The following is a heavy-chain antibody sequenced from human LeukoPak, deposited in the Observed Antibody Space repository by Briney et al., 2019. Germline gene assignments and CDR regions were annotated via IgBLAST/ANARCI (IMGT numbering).Heavy chain of an antibody. CDR3: AKDLRGFLYYFDY. CDR1: GFTVVTNY. D-gene: IGHD5-12*01. J-gene: IGHJ4*02. V-gene: IGHV3-66*01. CDR2: IYAGGAT. Sequence: PGGSLRLSCAASGFTVVTNYMSWVRQAPGKGLEWVSVIYAGGATYYSDSVRGRFTISRDNSKNTLYLQMNSLRAEDTAVYYCAKDLRGFLYYFDYWGQGILVTVSS.